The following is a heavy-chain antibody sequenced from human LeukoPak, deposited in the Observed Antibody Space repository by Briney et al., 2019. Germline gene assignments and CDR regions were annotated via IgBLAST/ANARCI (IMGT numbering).Heavy chain of an antibody. CDR3: ARLINHYSNEGSWDFDY. CDR1: GGTFSSYA. D-gene: IGHD4-11*01. V-gene: IGHV1-69*05. CDR2: IIPIFGTA. J-gene: IGHJ4*02. Sequence: GSSVKVSCKASGGTFSSYAISWVRQAPGQGLEWMGGIIPIFGTANYAQKFQGRVTITTDESTSTAYMELSSLRSEDTAVYYCARLINHYSNEGSWDFDYWGQGTLVTVSS.